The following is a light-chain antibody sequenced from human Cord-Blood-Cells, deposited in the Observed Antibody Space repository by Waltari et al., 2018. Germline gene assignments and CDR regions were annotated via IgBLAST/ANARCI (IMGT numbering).Light chain of an antibody. CDR3: QQSYSTPFT. CDR1: QSISSY. J-gene: IGKJ3*01. CDR2: AAT. V-gene: IGKV1-39*01. Sequence: DIQMTQPPSSLSASGGDGVTSTCRANQSISSYLNWYQQKPGTASKLLIYAATTLQSGVPSRFSGSGSGTDFTLTISSLQPEDFAPYYCQQSYSTPFTFGPGTKVDIK.